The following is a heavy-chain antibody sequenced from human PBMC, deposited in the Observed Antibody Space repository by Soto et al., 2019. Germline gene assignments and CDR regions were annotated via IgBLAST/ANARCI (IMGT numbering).Heavy chain of an antibody. CDR1: GGSISSGGDY. Sequence: QVQLQESGPGLVKPSQTLSLTCTVSGGSISSGGDYWSWIRQHPGKGLEWIGYIYYSGSTYYNPSLQSRVTISVDTSKNQFPRKLSSVTAADTAVYCCARVRGVAPIVYYYGMAVWGQGTTVTVSS. CDR2: IYYSGST. D-gene: IGHD5-12*01. CDR3: ARVRGVAPIVYYYGMAV. V-gene: IGHV4-31*03. J-gene: IGHJ6*02.